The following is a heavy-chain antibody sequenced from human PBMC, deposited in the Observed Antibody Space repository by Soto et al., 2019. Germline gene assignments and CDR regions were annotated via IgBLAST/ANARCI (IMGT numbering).Heavy chain of an antibody. CDR2: ITGSGGST. V-gene: IGHV3-23*01. CDR3: AKGSRSSRPYYFDS. D-gene: IGHD6-6*01. Sequence: EVQLLESGGGLAQPGGSLRLSCAASGFTFSGFAMSWVRQAPGKGLEWVSAITGSGGSTYHADSVKGRFTISRDNSKNTLYLEMNSLRADDTAVYYCAKGSRSSRPYYFDSWGQGTLATVSS. CDR1: GFTFSGFA. J-gene: IGHJ4*02.